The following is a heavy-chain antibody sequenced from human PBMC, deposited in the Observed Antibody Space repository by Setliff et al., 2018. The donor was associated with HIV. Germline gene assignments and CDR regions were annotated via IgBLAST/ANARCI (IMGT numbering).Heavy chain of an antibody. D-gene: IGHD3-10*01. J-gene: IGHJ5*02. Sequence: PFETLSLTCSVSGASLQSYYWSWIRQPAGKGLQWIGRIYYVGWSKYNPSLEDRVTMSVDTSNNQFSLSPRSVTAADTAIYYCASSIHGGGSEPFDTWGQGILVTVSS. CDR1: GASLQSYY. V-gene: IGHV4-4*07. CDR3: ASSIHGGGSEPFDT. CDR2: IYYVGWS.